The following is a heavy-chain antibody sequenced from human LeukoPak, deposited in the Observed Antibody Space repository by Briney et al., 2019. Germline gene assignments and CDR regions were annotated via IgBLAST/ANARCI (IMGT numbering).Heavy chain of an antibody. Sequence: PSETLSLTXTVSGGSISSYYWSWIRQPAGKGLEWIGRIYTSGSINYNPSLKSRVTMSVDTSKNQFSLKLSSVTAADTAVYYCARTALRGNYDSSGYYYGNIDYWGQGTLVTVS. D-gene: IGHD3-22*01. CDR2: IYTSGSI. CDR3: ARTALRGNYDSSGYYYGNIDY. V-gene: IGHV4-4*07. CDR1: GGSISSYY. J-gene: IGHJ4*02.